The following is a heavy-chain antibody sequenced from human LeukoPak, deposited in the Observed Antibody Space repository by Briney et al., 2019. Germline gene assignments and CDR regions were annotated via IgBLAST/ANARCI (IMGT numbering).Heavy chain of an antibody. Sequence: GGSLRLSCAASGFTLSSYAMHWVRQAPGKGLEWVAVISYDGSNKYYADSVKGRFTISRDNSNNTLYLQLNNVRTEDTATYFCAKEQYPGYFDFWGQGTLVTVSA. CDR1: GFTLSSYA. V-gene: IGHV3-30-3*01. J-gene: IGHJ4*02. CDR3: AKEQYPGYFDF. D-gene: IGHD1-14*01. CDR2: ISYDGSNK.